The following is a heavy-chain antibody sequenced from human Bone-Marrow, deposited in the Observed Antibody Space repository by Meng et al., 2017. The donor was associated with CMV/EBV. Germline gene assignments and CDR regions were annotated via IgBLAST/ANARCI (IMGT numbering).Heavy chain of an antibody. Sequence: GESLKISCAASGFTFSSYAMHWVRQAPGKGLEWVAVISYDGSNTYYADSVKGRFTISRDNSKNTLYLQMNSLRAEDTAVYYCARDRIGLVYGMDVWGQGTTVTVSS. D-gene: IGHD2-21*01. V-gene: IGHV3-30-3*01. CDR3: ARDRIGLVYGMDV. CDR1: GFTFSSYA. J-gene: IGHJ6*02. CDR2: ISYDGSNT.